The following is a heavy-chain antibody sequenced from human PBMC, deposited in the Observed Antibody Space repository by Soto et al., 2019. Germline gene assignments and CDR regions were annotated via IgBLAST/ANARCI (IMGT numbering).Heavy chain of an antibody. Sequence: QMQLQESGPGLVKPSGTLSLTCGVSGDSISSSKWWTWVRQTPEKGLEWIGKIDHNGVANYNPSLEGRVTISKDNSKNQIFLKVTSGTAADSAVYYCARMNRDYYYYGMDVLGPGATVTVAS. CDR3: ARMNRDYYYYGMDV. V-gene: IGHV4-4*02. J-gene: IGHJ6*02. CDR2: IDHNGVA. CDR1: GDSISSSKW.